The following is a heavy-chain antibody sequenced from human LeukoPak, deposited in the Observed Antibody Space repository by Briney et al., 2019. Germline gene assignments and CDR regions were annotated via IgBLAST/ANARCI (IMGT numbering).Heavy chain of an antibody. Sequence: SGGSLRLSCAASGFTFGSYAMSWVRQAPGKGLEWVSGSGSGGSTYYADSVKGRFTISRDNSKNTLYLQMNSLRAEDTAVYYCAKDFWSGYYPNYWGQGTLVTVSS. CDR2: SGSGGST. D-gene: IGHD3-3*01. CDR1: GFTFGSYA. J-gene: IGHJ4*02. CDR3: AKDFWSGYYPNY. V-gene: IGHV3-23*01.